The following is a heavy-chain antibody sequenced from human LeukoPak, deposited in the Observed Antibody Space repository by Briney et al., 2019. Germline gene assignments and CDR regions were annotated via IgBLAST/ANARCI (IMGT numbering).Heavy chain of an antibody. CDR1: GFTFSSYG. CDR2: IRYDGSNK. Sequence: GGSLRLSCAASGFTFSSYGMHWVRQAPGKGLEWVAFIRYDGSNKYYADSVKGRFTISRDNSKNTLYLQMNSLRAEDTAVYYCAKDPYYYDSSGYPPDYWGQGTLVTVSS. CDR3: AKDPYYYDSSGYPPDY. V-gene: IGHV3-30*02. D-gene: IGHD3-22*01. J-gene: IGHJ4*02.